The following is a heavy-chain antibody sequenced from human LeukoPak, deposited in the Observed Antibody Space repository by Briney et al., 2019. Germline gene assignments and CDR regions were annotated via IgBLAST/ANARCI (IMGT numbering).Heavy chain of an antibody. CDR3: VKEKMPFGSSVMKRSGGAFDI. V-gene: IGHV3-23*01. D-gene: IGHD3-16*01. CDR2: ISTAYDIT. J-gene: IGHJ3*02. Sequence: PGGALRLSCAATGFTFSSFAMSSLRQAPGTGMDWVSSISTAYDITSYAAFVRGRFTISRDNPKNTLYLQMNSLRAEDTAIYFCVKEKMPFGSSVMKRSGGAFDIWGQGTRVTVS. CDR1: GFTFSSFA.